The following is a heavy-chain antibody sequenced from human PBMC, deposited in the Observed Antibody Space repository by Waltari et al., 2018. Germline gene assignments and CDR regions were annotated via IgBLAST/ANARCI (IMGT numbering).Heavy chain of an antibody. CDR3: ARGRSYDYVWGSYHYYFDY. V-gene: IGHV4-34*01. D-gene: IGHD3-16*02. CDR2: INHSGST. CDR1: GGSFSGYY. Sequence: QVQLQQWGAGLLKPSETLSLPCAVYGGSFSGYYWSWIRQPPGKGLEWIGEINHSGSTNYNPSLKSRVTISVDTSKNQFSLKLSSVTAADTAVYYCARGRSYDYVWGSYHYYFDYWGQGTLVTVSS. J-gene: IGHJ4*02.